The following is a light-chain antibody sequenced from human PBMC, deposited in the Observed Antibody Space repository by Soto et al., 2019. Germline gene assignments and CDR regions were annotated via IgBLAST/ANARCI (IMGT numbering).Light chain of an antibody. CDR1: SSDVATYNL. Sequence: QSALTQPASVSGSPGQSITISCTGTSSDVATYNLVSWYQQRPGTVPQLIIYEVTKRPSGVSTRFSGSQSGNTASLTISGLQADDEADYYCQSYDSSLSAYVFGSGTKLTVL. CDR2: EVT. V-gene: IGLV2-23*02. CDR3: QSYDSSLSAYV. J-gene: IGLJ1*01.